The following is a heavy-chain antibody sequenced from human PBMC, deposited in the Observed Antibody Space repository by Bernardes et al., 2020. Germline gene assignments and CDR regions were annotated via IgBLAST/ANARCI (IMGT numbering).Heavy chain of an antibody. CDR3: ASPVSLGYCTGGVCGGWFDP. D-gene: IGHD2-8*02. J-gene: IGHJ5*02. CDR2: IYYSGST. V-gene: IGHV4-59*01. Sequence: SETLSLTCTVSGGSISSYYWSWIRQPPGKGLEWIGYIYYSGSTNYNPSLKSRVTISVDTSKNQFSLKLSSVTAADTAVYYCASPVSLGYCTGGVCGGWFDPWGQGTLVTVSS. CDR1: GGSISSYY.